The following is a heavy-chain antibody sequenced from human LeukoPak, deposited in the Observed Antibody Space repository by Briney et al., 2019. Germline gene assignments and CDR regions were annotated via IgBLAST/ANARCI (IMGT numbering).Heavy chain of an antibody. Sequence: SETLSLTCTVSGYSISSGYYWGWIRQPPGKGLEWIGSIYHSGSTYYNPSLKSRVTISVDTSKNQFSLKLSSVTAADTAVYYCARDSPYYYDSSGFYYFDYWGQGTLVTVSS. CDR1: GYSISSGYY. J-gene: IGHJ4*02. CDR3: ARDSPYYYDSSGFYYFDY. CDR2: IYHSGST. V-gene: IGHV4-38-2*02. D-gene: IGHD3-22*01.